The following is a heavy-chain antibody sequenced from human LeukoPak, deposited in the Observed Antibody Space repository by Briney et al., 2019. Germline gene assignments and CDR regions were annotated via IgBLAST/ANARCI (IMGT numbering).Heavy chain of an antibody. Sequence: GGSLRLSCEASGFTLSVYYMSWFRQAPGKGLEWIGYLSSTGSYTTYADSVRGRFTISRDNAKSLLFLQMNNLRAEDTAVYYCARKLGGSQCGGDCFFDHWGQGTLVAVSS. D-gene: IGHD2-21*02. V-gene: IGHV3-11*03. CDR2: LSSTGSYT. J-gene: IGHJ4*02. CDR3: ARKLGGSQCGGDCFFDH. CDR1: GFTLSVYY.